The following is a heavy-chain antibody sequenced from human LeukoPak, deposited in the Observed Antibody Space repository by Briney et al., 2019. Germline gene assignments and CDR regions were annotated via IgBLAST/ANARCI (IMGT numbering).Heavy chain of an antibody. V-gene: IGHV6-1*01. J-gene: IGHJ4*02. D-gene: IGHD6-19*01. Sequence: SQTLSLTRAISGDSVSTNSVAWNWIRQSPSRGLEWLGRTYYRSKWYNDYALSVEGRITINPDTSKNHFSLQLNSVTPEDTAVYYCAREGGSSSGWYWDYYFDYWGQGTLVSVSS. CDR3: AREGGSSSGWYWDYYFDY. CDR2: TYYRSKWYN. CDR1: GDSVSTNSVA.